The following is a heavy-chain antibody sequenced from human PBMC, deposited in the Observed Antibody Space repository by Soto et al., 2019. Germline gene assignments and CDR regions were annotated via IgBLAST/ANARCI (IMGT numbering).Heavy chain of an antibody. CDR3: AKDRRADWESYYYYAMDV. Sequence: QVQLVQSGAKVKKPGSSEKVSCKASGGTFSSFTISWVRQAPGQGLEWMGGIIPIYGTANYAQKFQGRVTITADASTRTAYMELSSLRSEDTAVYYCAKDRRADWESYYYYAMDVWGQGTTVTVSS. V-gene: IGHV1-69*01. J-gene: IGHJ6*02. CDR2: IIPIYGTA. D-gene: IGHD3-9*01. CDR1: GGTFSSFT.